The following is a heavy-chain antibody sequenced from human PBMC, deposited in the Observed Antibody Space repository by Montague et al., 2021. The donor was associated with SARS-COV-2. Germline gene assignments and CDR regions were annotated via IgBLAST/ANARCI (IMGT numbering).Heavy chain of an antibody. CDR2: ISTNGST. V-gene: IGHV4-34*01. J-gene: IGHJ6*02. CDR3: ARFAYRLLFSACYCGMDV. D-gene: IGHD2-2*01. Sequence: SETLSLTCAVYGGSFSGYYWSWIRQPPGKGLEWIGVISTNGSTNYNPSLKSRVTISIDTYKNKFSLKLSSVTAADTAVYYCARFAYRLLFSACYCGMDVWGQGATVTVSS. CDR1: GGSFSGYY.